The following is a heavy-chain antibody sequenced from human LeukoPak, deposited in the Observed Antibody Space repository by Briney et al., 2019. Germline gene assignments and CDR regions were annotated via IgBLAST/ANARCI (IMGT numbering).Heavy chain of an antibody. J-gene: IGHJ4*02. CDR3: ARFPRSSPGYSSSWYYFDY. CDR2: MNTNTGNP. Sequence: GASVKVSCKASGYTFTSYAMNWVRQAPGLGLEWRGWMNTNTGNPTYAQGFTGRFVFSLDTSVSTAYLQISSLKAEDTAVYYCARFPRSSPGYSSSWYYFDYWGQGTLVTVSS. D-gene: IGHD6-13*01. V-gene: IGHV7-4-1*02. CDR1: GYTFTSYA.